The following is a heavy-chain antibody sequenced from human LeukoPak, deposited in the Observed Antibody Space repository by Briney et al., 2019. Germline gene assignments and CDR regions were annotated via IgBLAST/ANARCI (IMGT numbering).Heavy chain of an antibody. CDR2: INHSGST. V-gene: IGHV4-34*01. D-gene: IGHD6-13*01. J-gene: IGHJ4*02. CDR3: ATTSTAAGTGPTIDY. Sequence: SETLSLTCAVYGGSFRGYYWSWIRQPPGKGLEWIGEINHSGSTNYNPSLKSRVTISVDTSKNQFSLKLSSVTAADTAVYYCATTSTAAGTGPTIDYWGQGTLVTVSS. CDR1: GGSFRGYY.